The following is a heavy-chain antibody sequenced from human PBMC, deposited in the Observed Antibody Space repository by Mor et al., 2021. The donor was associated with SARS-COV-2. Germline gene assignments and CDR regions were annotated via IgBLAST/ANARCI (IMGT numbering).Heavy chain of an antibody. J-gene: IGHJ6*02. Sequence: GLEWVAVIWYDGSNKYYADSVKGRFTISRDNSKNTLYLKMNSLRAEDTAVYYCARDLLRYFDWSHGMDVWGQGTTVTVSS. V-gene: IGHV3-33*01. D-gene: IGHD3-9*01. CDR2: IWYDGSNK. CDR3: ARDLLRYFDWSHGMDV.